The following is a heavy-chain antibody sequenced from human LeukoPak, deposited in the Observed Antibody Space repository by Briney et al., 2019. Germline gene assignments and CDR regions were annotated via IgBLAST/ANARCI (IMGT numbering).Heavy chain of an antibody. CDR1: GFTFRDYW. D-gene: IGHD2-8*02. CDR2: INSDGSIT. Sequence: GGSLRLSCAASGFTFRDYWMHWVRQVPGKGLLWVSHINSDGSITDYADSVKGRFTISRDNARNTLSLQMDSLRVEDTAVYYCARNPTGDYDYWGQGALVTVSS. J-gene: IGHJ4*02. CDR3: ARNPTGDYDY. V-gene: IGHV3-74*01.